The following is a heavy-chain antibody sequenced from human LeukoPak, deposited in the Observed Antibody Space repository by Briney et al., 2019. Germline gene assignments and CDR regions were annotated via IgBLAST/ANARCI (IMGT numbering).Heavy chain of an antibody. V-gene: IGHV3-66*01. Sequence: GGSLRLSCAASGFTVSSNYMSWVRQAPGKGLEWVSVIYSGGSTYYADSVKGRFTISRDNSKNTLYLQMNSLRAEDTAVYYCAKAVRGYEFDYWGQGTLVTVSS. CDR3: AKAVRGYEFDY. CDR1: GFTVSSNY. CDR2: IYSGGST. D-gene: IGHD5-12*01. J-gene: IGHJ4*02.